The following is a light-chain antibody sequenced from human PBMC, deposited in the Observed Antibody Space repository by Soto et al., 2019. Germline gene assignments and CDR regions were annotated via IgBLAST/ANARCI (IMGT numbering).Light chain of an antibody. V-gene: IGLV1-44*01. CDR3: AAWDDSLNGHV. J-gene: IGLJ1*01. CDR2: KNN. Sequence: QSVLTQPSSASGTPGQRVTISCSGSSSNIGENTVTWFQQLPGTAPKPLIYKNNQRPSGVPDRFSGSKSGTSASLAISGLQSEDEADYYCAAWDDSLNGHVFGRGTKVTVL. CDR1: SSNIGENT.